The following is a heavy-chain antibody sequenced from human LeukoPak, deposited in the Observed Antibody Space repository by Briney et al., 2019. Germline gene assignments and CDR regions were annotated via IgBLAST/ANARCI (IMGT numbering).Heavy chain of an antibody. J-gene: IGHJ3*02. CDR1: GFTFGDYA. Sequence: GGSLRLSCTASGFTFGDYAMSWVRQAPGKGLEWVGFIRSKAYGGTTEYAASVKGRFTISRDDSKSIAYLQMNSLKTEDTAVYYCTPDPGQTMRDAFDIWGQGTMVTVSS. D-gene: IGHD3-22*01. CDR3: TPDPGQTMRDAFDI. V-gene: IGHV3-49*04. CDR2: IRSKAYGGTT.